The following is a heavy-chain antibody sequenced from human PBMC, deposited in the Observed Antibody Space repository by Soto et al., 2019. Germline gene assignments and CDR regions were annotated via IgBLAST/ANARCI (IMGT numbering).Heavy chain of an antibody. CDR2: ISGTGGST. V-gene: IGHV3-23*01. D-gene: IGHD3-9*01. Sequence: EVQLLESGGGLVQPGGSLRLSCAASGFTFSNHGMSWVRQAPGKGLEWVSAISGTGGSTYYTDSVKGRFTISRDNSKNTPSLQVNTLRAEETAVYYCAKDKGWLSVSWGQGTLVTVSS. CDR1: GFTFSNHG. CDR3: AKDKGWLSVS. J-gene: IGHJ5*02.